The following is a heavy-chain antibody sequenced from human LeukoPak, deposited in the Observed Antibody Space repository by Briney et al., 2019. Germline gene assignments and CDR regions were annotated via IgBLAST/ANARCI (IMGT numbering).Heavy chain of an antibody. CDR2: MNPNSGNT. Sequence: ASVKVSCKASGYSFTTYDINWVRQATGQGLEWMGWMNPNSGNTGYAQKFQGRVTITRNTSISTAYMELSSLRSEDTAVYYCARTPTIVVVPAAIPVDYWGQGTLVTVSS. CDR1: GYSFTTYD. V-gene: IGHV1-8*03. J-gene: IGHJ4*02. D-gene: IGHD2-2*02. CDR3: ARTPTIVVVPAAIPVDY.